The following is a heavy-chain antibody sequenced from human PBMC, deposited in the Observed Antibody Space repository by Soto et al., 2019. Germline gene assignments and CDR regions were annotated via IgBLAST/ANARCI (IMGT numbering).Heavy chain of an antibody. Sequence: EVQLLESGGDLVQPGGSLRLSCAAFGFTFSNYDMSWVRQAPGKGLEWVSSVSSSGSSTYYADSVKGLFTISRDNSKNTLYLQMSSLGAADTAVYHCARRDCGSGRNCEFGAPAFAYWGQGNLVTVTS. CDR2: VSSSGSST. CDR3: ARRDCGSGRNCEFGAPAFAY. CDR1: GFTFSNYD. V-gene: IGHV3-23*01. J-gene: IGHJ4*02. D-gene: IGHD2-21*01.